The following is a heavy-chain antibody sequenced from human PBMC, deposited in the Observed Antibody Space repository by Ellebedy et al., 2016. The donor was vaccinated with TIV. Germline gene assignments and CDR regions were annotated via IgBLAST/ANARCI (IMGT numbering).Heavy chain of an antibody. CDR1: GFTFDDFA. CDR2: IGAGSDT. J-gene: IGHJ2*01. Sequence: PGGSLRLSCAASGFTFDDFAMHWVRQATGKGLEWVSAIGAGSDTYYEGSVKGRFTISRENAQNSLYLQMNNLRDGDTAVYYCAREIVDIVSTDWCFDLWGRGTLVTVAS. D-gene: IGHD5/OR15-5a*01. CDR3: AREIVDIVSTDWCFDL. V-gene: IGHV3-13*01.